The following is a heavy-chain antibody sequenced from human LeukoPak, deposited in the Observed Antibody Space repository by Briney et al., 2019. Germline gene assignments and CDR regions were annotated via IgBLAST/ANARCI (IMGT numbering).Heavy chain of an antibody. CDR3: AKAAAGTEYYFEY. D-gene: IGHD6-13*01. J-gene: IGHJ4*02. CDR1: GFTFSSYG. V-gene: IGHV3-23*01. CDR2: ISGSGGST. Sequence: GGSLRLSCAASGFTFSSYGMSWVRQAPGKGLEWVSAISGSGGSTYYADSVKGRFTISRDNSKNTLYLQMDSLRAEDTAVYYCAKAAAGTEYYFEYWGQGTLVTVSS.